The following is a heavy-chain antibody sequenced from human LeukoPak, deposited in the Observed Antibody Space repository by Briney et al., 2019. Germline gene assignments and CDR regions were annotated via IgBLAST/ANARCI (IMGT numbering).Heavy chain of an antibody. CDR1: VYTFTSYV. J-gene: IGHJ3*01. CDR2: ISAYNGNT. CDR3: ARGDADTAMVRERNAFDL. D-gene: IGHD5-18*01. Sequence: VKVSCMASVYTFTSYVISCVRQAPGRGGECVGWISAYNGNTNYAQSLCGGVTMSTDTSTSTAYMELRSLRSDDTAVYYCARGDADTAMVRERNAFDLWGQGTMVTVSS. V-gene: IGHV1-18*01.